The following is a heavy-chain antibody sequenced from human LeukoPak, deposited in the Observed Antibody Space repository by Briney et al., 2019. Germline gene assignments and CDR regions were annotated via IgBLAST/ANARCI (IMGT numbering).Heavy chain of an antibody. D-gene: IGHD3-10*01. CDR2: INAGNGNT. V-gene: IGHV1-3*01. CDR1: GYTFTSYA. Sequence: VASVKVSCKASGYTFTSYAMHWVRQAPGQRLEWMGWINAGNGNTKYSQKFQGRVTITRDTSASTAYMELSSLRSEDTAVYYCARDWNYGSGSLDYWGQGTLVTVSS. CDR3: ARDWNYGSGSLDY. J-gene: IGHJ4*02.